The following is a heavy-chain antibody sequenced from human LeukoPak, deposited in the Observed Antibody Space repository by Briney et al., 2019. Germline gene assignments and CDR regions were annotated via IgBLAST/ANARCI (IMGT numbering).Heavy chain of an antibody. V-gene: IGHV3-9*01. J-gene: IGHJ4*02. CDR1: GFTFSSYA. CDR3: VRSAFLTTEFYFDY. D-gene: IGHD4-11*01. CDR2: ISWNSGSI. Sequence: GGSLRLSCAASGFTFSSYAMSWVRQAPGKGLEWVSGISWNSGSIGYADSVKGRFTISRDNAKNSLYLQMNSLRAEDTAVYYCVRSAFLTTEFYFDYWGQGTLVTVSS.